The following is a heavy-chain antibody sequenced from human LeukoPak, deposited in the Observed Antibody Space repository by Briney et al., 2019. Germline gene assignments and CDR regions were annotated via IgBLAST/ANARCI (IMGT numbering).Heavy chain of an antibody. D-gene: IGHD3-3*01. CDR3: AREMYYDFWRGSDY. CDR1: GYTFTDYD. CDR2: INPNSGDT. V-gene: IGHV1-2*02. J-gene: IGHJ4*02. Sequence: ASVKVSCKSSGYTFTDYDINWVRQAPGQGLEWMGWINPNSGDTNYAQKFQGRVTMTRDTSISTAYMELSRLRSDDTAVYYCAREMYYDFWRGSDYWGQGTLVTVSS.